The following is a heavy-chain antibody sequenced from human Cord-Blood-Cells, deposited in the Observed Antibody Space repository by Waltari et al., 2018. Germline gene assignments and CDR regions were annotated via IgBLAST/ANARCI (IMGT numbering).Heavy chain of an antibody. Sequence: EVQLLESGGGLVQPGGSLRLSCAASGFTFSSYAMRWVRQAPGKGLEWVSAISGSGGSTYYADSVKGRFTISRDNSKNTLYLQMNSLRAEDTAVYYCAKARYSSSVFDYWGQGTLVTVSS. CDR3: AKARYSSSVFDY. J-gene: IGHJ4*02. V-gene: IGHV3-23*01. D-gene: IGHD6-6*01. CDR1: GFTFSSYA. CDR2: ISGSGGST.